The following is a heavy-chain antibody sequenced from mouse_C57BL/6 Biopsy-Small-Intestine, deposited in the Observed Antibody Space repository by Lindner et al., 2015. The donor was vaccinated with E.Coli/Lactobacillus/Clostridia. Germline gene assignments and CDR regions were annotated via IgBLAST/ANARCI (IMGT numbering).Heavy chain of an antibody. D-gene: IGHD1-1*01. CDR3: ARKGNYYGSSYDY. J-gene: IGHJ2*01. Sequence: VQLQESGAELVKPGASVKMSCKASGYTFTSYLITWVKQRPGQGLEWIGDIYPGSDNTNYNEKFKNKATLTVDTSSSTAYMQLSSLTSEDSAVYYCARKGNYYGSSYDYWGQGTTLTVSS. CDR2: IYPGSDNT. V-gene: IGHV1-55*01. CDR1: GYTFTSYL.